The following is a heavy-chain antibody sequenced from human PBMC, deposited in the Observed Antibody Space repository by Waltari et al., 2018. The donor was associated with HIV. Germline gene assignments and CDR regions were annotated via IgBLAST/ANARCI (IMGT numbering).Heavy chain of an antibody. CDR1: GFPFSSYA. D-gene: IGHD3-10*01. J-gene: IGHJ5*02. CDR3: AKGSLWFDP. V-gene: IGHV3-23*01. Sequence: EVQLLVSGGGLLPPGGSLSLSCASSGFPFSSYAMSWVRQAPGKGLEWVSAISGSGGSTYYADSVKGRFTISRDNSKNTLYLQMNSLRAEDTAVYYCAKGSLWFDPWGQGTLVTVSS. CDR2: ISGSGGST.